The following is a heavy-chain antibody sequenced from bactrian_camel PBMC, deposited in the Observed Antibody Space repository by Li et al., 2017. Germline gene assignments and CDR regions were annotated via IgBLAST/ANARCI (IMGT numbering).Heavy chain of an antibody. CDR1: EWSYSNYC. Sequence: VQLVESGGGSVQAGGSLTLSCAAFEWSYSNYCMGWTRQAPGKEREGVATIDSDGNTSYADSVKGRFTISQDSARITAYLQMASLKPEDTAVYYCVPVALEERDGLVSCARWSQGTQVTVS. D-gene: IGHD1*01. V-gene: IGHV3S53*01. J-gene: IGHJ4*01. CDR2: IDSDGNT.